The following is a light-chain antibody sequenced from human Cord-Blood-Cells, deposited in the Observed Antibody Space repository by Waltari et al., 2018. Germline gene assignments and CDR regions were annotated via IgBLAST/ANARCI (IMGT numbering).Light chain of an antibody. J-gene: IGKJ1*01. CDR2: GAS. CDR3: QQYGSSPWT. V-gene: IGKV3-20*01. CDR1: QSVSSSY. Sequence: EIVLTQSPGTLSLSPGERATLSCRASQSVSSSYLAWYQQKPGQAPMLLNYGASSRATGIPDRFSSSGSGTDFTLNISRLEPEDCAVYYCQQYGSSPWTFGQGTKVEIK.